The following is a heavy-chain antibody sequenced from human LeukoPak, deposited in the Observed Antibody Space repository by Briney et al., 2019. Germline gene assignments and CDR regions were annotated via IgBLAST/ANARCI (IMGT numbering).Heavy chain of an antibody. J-gene: IGHJ2*01. CDR1: GYTFTTYG. D-gene: IGHD4-17*01. Sequence: ASVKVSCKAPGYTFTTYGITWVRQAPGQGLEWMGWISTYNGNTDYTQKLQGRVTMTTDTSTSTAYMELRSLRSDDTALYYCARTYGDYDGSYWYFDLWGRGTLVTVSS. CDR3: ARTYGDYDGSYWYFDL. V-gene: IGHV1-18*01. CDR2: ISTYNGNT.